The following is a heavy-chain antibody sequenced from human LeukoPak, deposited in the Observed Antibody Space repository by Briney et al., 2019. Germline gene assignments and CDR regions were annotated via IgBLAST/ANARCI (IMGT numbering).Heavy chain of an antibody. CDR2: IYSGGST. J-gene: IGHJ4*02. D-gene: IGHD2-2*01. CDR3: ARASSAVVWVTN. Sequence: GRSLRLSCAASGFTVSSNYMSWVRQAPGKGLEWVSVIYSGGSTYYADSVKGRFTISRDNSKNTLYLQMNSLRAEDTAVYYCARASSAVVWVTNWGQGTLVTVSS. V-gene: IGHV3-53*01. CDR1: GFTVSSNY.